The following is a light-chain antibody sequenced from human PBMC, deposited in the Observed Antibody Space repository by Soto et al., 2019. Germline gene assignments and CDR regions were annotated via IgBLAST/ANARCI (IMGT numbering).Light chain of an antibody. J-gene: IGKJ3*01. CDR2: DTS. Sequence: EIVMTQSPATLSVSPGERATLSCRASQSVSSNLAWYQQKPGQAPRLLIYDTSTRATGIPARFSGGGSGTEFTLTISSLQSEDFAVYYCQQYGSSPSTFGPGTKVDIK. V-gene: IGKV3-15*01. CDR1: QSVSSN. CDR3: QQYGSSPST.